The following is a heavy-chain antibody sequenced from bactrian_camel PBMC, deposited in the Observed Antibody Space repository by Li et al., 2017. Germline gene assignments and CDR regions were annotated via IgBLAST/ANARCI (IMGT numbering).Heavy chain of an antibody. V-gene: IGHV3S40*01. Sequence: VQLVESGGGSVQPGGSLRLSCAASGLTFSIYDMSWVRQAPGKGLEWVSAINGNDDSTYYADSVKGRFTVSRDSARDTVYLQLDWLKPEDTAIYFCVLVPYSCYTWNSAWPRDWGQWTQVTVS. D-gene: IGHD1*01. CDR3: VLVPYSCYTWNSAWPRD. CDR2: INGNDDST. J-gene: IGHJ4*01. CDR1: GLTFSIYD.